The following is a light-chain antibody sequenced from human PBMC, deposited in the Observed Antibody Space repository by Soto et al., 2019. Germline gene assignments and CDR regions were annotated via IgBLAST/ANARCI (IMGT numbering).Light chain of an antibody. CDR3: QQANTFPLS. CDR2: TAA. Sequence: DIPMTQSPSSVSAFVGDRVTITCRASQGINSRLAWYQQKPGKAPKLLIYTAATLESGVPSRFSGSGSDTDFTLTISSLQPEDFATYYCQQANTFPLSFGGGTKVEIK. J-gene: IGKJ4*01. V-gene: IGKV1-12*01. CDR1: QGINSR.